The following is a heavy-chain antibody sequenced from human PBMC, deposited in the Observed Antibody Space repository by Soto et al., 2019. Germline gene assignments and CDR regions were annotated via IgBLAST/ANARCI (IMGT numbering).Heavy chain of an antibody. CDR3: ATNPTRENTDY. J-gene: IGHJ4*02. V-gene: IGHV3-11*05. CDR2: ISSSSSYT. D-gene: IGHD1-26*01. CDR1: GFTFSDYS. Sequence: QVQLVESGGGLVKPGGSLRLSCSASGFTFSDYSMSWIRHAPGKGLEYVSYISSSSSYTNYADSVKGRFTISRDNAKNSLYLQMNSLRAEDTAVYYCATNPTRENTDYWGQGTLVTVSS.